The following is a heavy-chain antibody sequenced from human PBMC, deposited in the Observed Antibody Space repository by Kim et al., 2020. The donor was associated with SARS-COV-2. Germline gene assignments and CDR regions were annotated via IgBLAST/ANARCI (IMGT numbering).Heavy chain of an antibody. CDR1: GHTFGTYA. Sequence: ASVKVSCKASGHTFGTYAIHWVRQAPGQGLKWMGSINTDTGKPTYAQGFTGHFVFSLETSVNTAYLDIRSLTVEDTALYYCAREEDSVITTVRGVTITSGGGFDPWGQGTLVTVSS. CDR3: AREEDSVITTVRGVTITSGGGFDP. V-gene: IGHV7-4-1*02. D-gene: IGHD3-10*01. J-gene: IGHJ5*02. CDR2: INTDTGKP.